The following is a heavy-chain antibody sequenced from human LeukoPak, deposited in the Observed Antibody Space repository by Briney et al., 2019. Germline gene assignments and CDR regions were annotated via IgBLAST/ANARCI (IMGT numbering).Heavy chain of an antibody. J-gene: IGHJ6*04. V-gene: IGHV3-11*04. D-gene: IGHD3-10*02. Sequence: GGSLRLSCAASGFTVSSNYMSWVRQAPGKGLEWVSYISASGGTMYYADSVKGRFTISRDNAKNSLNLQMNSLRAEDTAVYYCAELGITMIGGVWGKGTTVTISS. CDR1: GFTVSSNY. CDR3: AELGITMIGGV. CDR2: ISASGGTM.